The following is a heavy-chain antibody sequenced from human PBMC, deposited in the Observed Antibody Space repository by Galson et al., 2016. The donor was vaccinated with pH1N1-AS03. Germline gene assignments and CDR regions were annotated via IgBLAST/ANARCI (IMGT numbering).Heavy chain of an antibody. Sequence: PALVKPTQTLTLTCTFSGFSLSTSGVGVSWIRQPPGKALEWLGRIDWDDGTFYSTSLKTRLTISKDTSKNQVVLTMTNMDPVDTGTYYCARTLNYNTGLDVWGPGATVTVSS. V-gene: IGHV2-70*04. CDR1: GFSLSTSGVG. J-gene: IGHJ6*02. D-gene: IGHD5-24*01. CDR2: IDWDDGT. CDR3: ARTLNYNTGLDV.